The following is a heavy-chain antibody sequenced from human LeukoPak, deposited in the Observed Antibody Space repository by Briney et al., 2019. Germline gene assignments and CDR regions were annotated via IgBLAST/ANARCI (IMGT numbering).Heavy chain of an antibody. CDR2: ISGSGTTI. J-gene: IGHJ4*02. CDR3: ARSAYAYSFDY. CDR1: GFTFIDFG. D-gene: IGHD4-11*01. Sequence: PGGSLKLSCAASGFTFIDFGVNWVRQAPGKGLEWVSYISGSGTTIYYADSMKGRFAISRDNVKNSLSLQMNSLRAEDTAVYYCARSAYAYSFDYWGQGTLVSVSS. V-gene: IGHV3-48*03.